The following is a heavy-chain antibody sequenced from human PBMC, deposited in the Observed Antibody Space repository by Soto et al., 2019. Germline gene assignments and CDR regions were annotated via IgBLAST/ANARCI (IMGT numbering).Heavy chain of an antibody. D-gene: IGHD3-3*01. V-gene: IGHV3-21*01. J-gene: IGHJ6*03. Sequence: GGSLRLSCAASGFTFSSYSMNWVRQAPGKGLEWVSSISSSSSYIYYADSVKGRFTISRDNAKNSLYLQMNSLRAEDTAVYYCARPYYDFWSGSHGPPYYYMDVWGKGTTVTVSS. CDR2: ISSSSSYI. CDR1: GFTFSSYS. CDR3: ARPYYDFWSGSHGPPYYYMDV.